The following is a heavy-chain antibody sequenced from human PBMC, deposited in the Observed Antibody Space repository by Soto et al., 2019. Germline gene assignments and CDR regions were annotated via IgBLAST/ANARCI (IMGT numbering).Heavy chain of an antibody. CDR3: AKGTLYGGNSCSSY. D-gene: IGHD2-21*02. J-gene: IGHJ4*02. CDR1: GFTFNSYG. V-gene: IGHV3-30*18. Sequence: QVQLVESGGGVVQPGRSLRLSCAASGFTFNSYGMHWVRQAPGKGLEWVAVISYDGSNKYYADSVKGRFTISRDNSKNTLYLQMNRLRAEDTAVYYCAKGTLYGGNSCSSYWGQGTLVTVSS. CDR2: ISYDGSNK.